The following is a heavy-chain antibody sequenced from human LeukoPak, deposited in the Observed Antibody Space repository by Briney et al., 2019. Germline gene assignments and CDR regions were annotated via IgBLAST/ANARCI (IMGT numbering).Heavy chain of an antibody. CDR3: ARGTPGIAAGNWFDP. CDR2: IYHTGST. CDR1: GASISSGTYS. D-gene: IGHD6-13*01. J-gene: IGHJ5*02. V-gene: IGHV4-30-2*01. Sequence: SQTLSLTCTVSGASISSGTYSWSWIRQPPGEGLEWIGYIYHTGSTYYNPSLKSRVTISVDTSKNQFSLKLSSVTAADTAVYYCARGTPGIAAGNWFDPWGQGTLVTVSS.